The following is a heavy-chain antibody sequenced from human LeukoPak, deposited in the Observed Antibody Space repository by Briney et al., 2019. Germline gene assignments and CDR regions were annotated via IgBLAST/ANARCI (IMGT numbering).Heavy chain of an antibody. V-gene: IGHV3-23*01. J-gene: IGHJ3*02. D-gene: IGHD5/OR15-5a*01. CDR1: GFTFSSYA. Sequence: GGSLRLSCAASGFTFSSYAMSWVRQAPGKGLEWVSAISGSGGSTYYADSVKGRFTISRDNSKNTLYLQMNGLRAEDTAVYYCAKVPYVAVSNDAFDIWGQGTMVTVSS. CDR3: AKVPYVAVSNDAFDI. CDR2: ISGSGGST.